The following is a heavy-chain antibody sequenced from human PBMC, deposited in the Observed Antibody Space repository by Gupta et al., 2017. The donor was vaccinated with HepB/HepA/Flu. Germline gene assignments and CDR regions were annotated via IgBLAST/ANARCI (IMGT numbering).Heavy chain of an antibody. CDR3: AKGRTWLPDTDY. CDR2: IGGGGGT. CDR1: GFTLTNYP. J-gene: IGHJ4*02. D-gene: IGHD5-24*01. Sequence: EVQLLVSGGGLVQPGGSLRLSCDASGFTLTNYPSSWVRQAPGKGLEWVSTIGGGGGTYYADSVKGRFTISRDNSKNTLYLQMNSLRAEDTAVYFCAKGRTWLPDTDYWGQGTLVSVSS. V-gene: IGHV3-23*01.